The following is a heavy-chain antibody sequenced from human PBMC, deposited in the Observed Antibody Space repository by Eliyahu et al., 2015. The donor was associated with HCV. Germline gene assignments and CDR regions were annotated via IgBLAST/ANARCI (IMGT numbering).Heavy chain of an antibody. V-gene: IGHV3-30*03. CDR3: ARALYYDGTRTREGFDY. D-gene: IGHD3-16*01. CDR2: XSDDGTIT. J-gene: IGHJ4*02. CDR1: GXPFSTYT. Sequence: QVQLVESGGGVVQPGRSLRLXCAASGXPFSTYTMPWVRQTPGKGLXWVAVXSDDGTITYYADSVKGRFTIYRDNPKNTLYLQMDSLRAEDTAVFYCARALYYDGTRTREGFDYWGQGTQVTVSS.